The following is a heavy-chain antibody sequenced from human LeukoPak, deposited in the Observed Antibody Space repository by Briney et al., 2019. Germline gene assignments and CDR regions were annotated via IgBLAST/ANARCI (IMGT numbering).Heavy chain of an antibody. CDR2: IYAGGTT. V-gene: IGHV3-53*04. J-gene: IGHJ4*02. Sequence: PGGSLSLSCAASGFTVSNSFMGWVRQAPGTGLEWVSGIYAGGTTYYADSVQGRFTISRHNSENTLYLQMNSLRPEDTAVYYCARESSVSGWYIYWGQGTLVTVSS. CDR3: ARESSVSGWYIY. D-gene: IGHD6-19*01. CDR1: GFTVSNSF.